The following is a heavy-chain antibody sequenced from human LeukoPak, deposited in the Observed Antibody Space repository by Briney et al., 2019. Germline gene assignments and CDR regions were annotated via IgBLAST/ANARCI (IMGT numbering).Heavy chain of an antibody. CDR2: MNPNSGNT. CDR3: ARVSRGYGYGTSFDY. CDR1: GYTFTSYD. J-gene: IGHJ4*02. V-gene: IGHV1-8*03. D-gene: IGHD5-18*01. Sequence: ASVKVSCKASGYTFTSYDINWVRQATGQGLEWMGWMNPNSGNTGYAQKFQGRVTITRNTSISTAYMELSSLRSEDTAVYYCARVSRGYGYGTSFDYWGQGTLVTVSS.